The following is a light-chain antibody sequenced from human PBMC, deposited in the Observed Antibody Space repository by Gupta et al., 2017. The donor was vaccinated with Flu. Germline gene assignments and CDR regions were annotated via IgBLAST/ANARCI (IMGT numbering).Light chain of an antibody. CDR2: GAS. CDR1: QSISSSY. J-gene: IGKJ2*01. Sequence: EIVLTQSPGTLSLSPGEGATLSCRASQSISSSYLAWYQQKPGQAPRLLIYGASRRAAGIPDRFRGSGSGTDFTLTISRLEPDDFAVYYCQQFGGAPLYTFGQGTKLEIK. V-gene: IGKV3-20*01. CDR3: QQFGGAPLYT.